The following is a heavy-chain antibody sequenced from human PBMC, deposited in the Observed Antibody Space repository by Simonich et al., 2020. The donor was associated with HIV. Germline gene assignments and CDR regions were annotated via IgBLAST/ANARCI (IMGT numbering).Heavy chain of an antibody. J-gene: IGHJ6*03. CDR3: AREINGIAYYYYMDV. V-gene: IGHV4-38-2*02. CDR1: GSSISSGYY. Sequence: QVQLQESGPGLVKPSETLSLTCAVSGSSISSGYYWGWIRQPPGKGLEWIGSIYHRGSTYYNPSLKSRVTISVDTSKNQFSLKLSSVTAADTAVYYCAREINGIAYYYYMDVWGKGTTVTVSS. D-gene: IGHD6-13*01. CDR2: IYHRGST.